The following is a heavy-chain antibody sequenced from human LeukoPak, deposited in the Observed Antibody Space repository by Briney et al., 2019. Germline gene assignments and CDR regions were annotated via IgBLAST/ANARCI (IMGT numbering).Heavy chain of an antibody. J-gene: IGHJ3*02. CDR3: AREDPGPFDAFDT. CDR2: ISDSGGTT. V-gene: IGHV3-23*01. Sequence: GGSLRLSCAASGFTFAGYAMSWVRQAPGKGLEWVSGISDSGGTTYYADSVKGRFTISRDNSKNTLYLQMNSLRAEDTATYYCAREDPGPFDAFDTWGQGPKVTVSS. CDR1: GFTFAGYA.